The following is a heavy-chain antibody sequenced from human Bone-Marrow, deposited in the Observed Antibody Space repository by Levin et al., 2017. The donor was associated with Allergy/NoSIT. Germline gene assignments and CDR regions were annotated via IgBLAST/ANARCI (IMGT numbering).Heavy chain of an antibody. D-gene: IGHD4-23*01. J-gene: IGHJ2*01. V-gene: IGHV4-59*08. CDR3: ARQLDGNSFRYFDL. CDR2: VYYTGST. CDR1: GDSISAYY. Sequence: SQTLSLTCNVSGDSISAYYWSWIRQPPGKGLEWIGYVYYTGSTNYNPSLRRRLTISLDTSKNQFSLKLSSLTAADTAVYFCARQLDGNSFRYFDLWGRGTLVTVSS.